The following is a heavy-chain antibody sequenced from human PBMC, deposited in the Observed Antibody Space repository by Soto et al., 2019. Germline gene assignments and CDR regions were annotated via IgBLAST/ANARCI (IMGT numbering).Heavy chain of an antibody. CDR1: GFTLSTAW. V-gene: IGHV3-15*07. J-gene: IGHJ5*02. Sequence: EAQLVESGGGLVEPGGSLRLSCAASGFTLSTAWMHWVRQAPGRGLEWVGRIKSKTAGGTTDYAAPVRGRFSISRDDSKYMLYLDMNGLKTEDTAVYFCATDRSAYKLQLRYNWFDPWGQGTLVTVSS. D-gene: IGHD1-7*01. CDR3: ATDRSAYKLQLRYNWFDP. CDR2: IKSKTAGGTT.